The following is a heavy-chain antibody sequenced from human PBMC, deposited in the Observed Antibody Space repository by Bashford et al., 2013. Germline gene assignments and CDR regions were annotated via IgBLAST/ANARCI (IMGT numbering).Heavy chain of an antibody. CDR3: AKNTRPPSSGSFHYGMDV. D-gene: IGHD3-10*01. Sequence: GGSLRLSCADSGFTFSSYGMHWVRQAPGKGLEWVAAVANDGSVKSYTDSVKGRFTVSRDNSKNTLYLQMNSLRAEDTAVYFCAKNTRPPSSGSFHYGMDVWGQGTTVTVSS. J-gene: IGHJ6*02. CDR2: VANDGSVK. CDR1: GFTFSSYG. V-gene: IGHV3-30*18.